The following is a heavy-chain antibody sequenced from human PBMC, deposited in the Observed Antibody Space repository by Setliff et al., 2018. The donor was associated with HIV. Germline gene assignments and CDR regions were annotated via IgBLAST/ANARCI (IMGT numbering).Heavy chain of an antibody. Sequence: PGGSLRLSCVASGFTFSNYWMTWVRQAPGKGLEWVANIKQDGSEKYYVDSVKGRFTISRDNAKNSLYLQMNSLRAEDTAVYYCARDRGSGWSPVDCWGQGTLVTVSS. CDR2: IKQDGSEK. V-gene: IGHV3-7*03. D-gene: IGHD6-19*01. CDR3: ARDRGSGWSPVDC. J-gene: IGHJ4*02. CDR1: GFTFSNYW.